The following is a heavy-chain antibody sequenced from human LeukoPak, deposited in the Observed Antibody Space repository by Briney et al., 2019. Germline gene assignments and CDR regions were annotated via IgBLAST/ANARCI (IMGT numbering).Heavy chain of an antibody. V-gene: IGHV4-30-4*08. CDR2: IYYSGST. J-gene: IGHJ4*02. D-gene: IGHD2-2*02. CDR3: ARDGSYCSSTSCYTD. CDR1: GGSISSGDYY. Sequence: PSQTLSLTCSVSGGSISSGDYYWSWIRQPPGKGLEWIGYIYYSGSTLYNPSLKGRVTMSVDTSKNQFSLKLSSVTAADTAVYYCARDGSYCSSTSCYTDWGQGTLVTVSS.